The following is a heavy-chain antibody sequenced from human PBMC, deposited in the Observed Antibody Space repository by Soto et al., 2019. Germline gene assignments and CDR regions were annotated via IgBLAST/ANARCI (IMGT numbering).Heavy chain of an antibody. J-gene: IGHJ6*02. Sequence: SETLSLTCTVSGGSISSSSYYWGWIRQPPGKGLEWIGSIYYSGSTYYNPSLKSRVTISVDTSKNQFSLKLSSVTAADTAVYYCARRYRGRDILTGYYRMDVWGQGTTVTVSS. CDR3: ARRYRGRDILTGYYRMDV. V-gene: IGHV4-39*01. CDR2: IYYSGST. CDR1: GGSISSSSYY. D-gene: IGHD3-9*01.